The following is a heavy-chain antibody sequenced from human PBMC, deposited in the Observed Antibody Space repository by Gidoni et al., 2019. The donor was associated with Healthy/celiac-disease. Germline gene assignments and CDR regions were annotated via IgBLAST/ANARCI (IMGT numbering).Heavy chain of an antibody. CDR2: ISYDGSNK. V-gene: IGHV3-30*18. J-gene: IGHJ4*02. CDR3: AKGGSSSWYYFDY. Sequence: QVQLVEAGGGVVQPGRSLRPSCAASGFTVSSYGMHWVRQAPGKGLEWVAVISYDGSNKYYADSVKGRFTISRDNSKNTLYLQMNSLRAEDTAVYYCAKGGSSSWYYFDYWGQGTLVTVSS. D-gene: IGHD6-13*01. CDR1: GFTVSSYG.